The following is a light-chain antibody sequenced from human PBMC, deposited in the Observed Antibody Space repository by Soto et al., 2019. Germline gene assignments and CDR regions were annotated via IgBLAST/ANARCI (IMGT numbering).Light chain of an antibody. CDR3: SSYTDSSNYV. CDR1: SSDVGGYNY. V-gene: IGLV2-14*01. CDR2: EVS. J-gene: IGLJ1*01. Sequence: QSALTQPASVSGSPGQPITISCTGTSSDVGGYNYDSWCQQHPGKAPKLMIYEVSSRPSGISNRFSDSKSGNTASLTISGLQAEDEADYYCSSYTDSSNYVFGTGTKLTVL.